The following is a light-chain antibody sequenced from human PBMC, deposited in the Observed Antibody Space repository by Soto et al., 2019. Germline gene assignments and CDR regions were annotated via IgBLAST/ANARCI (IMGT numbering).Light chain of an antibody. V-gene: IGKV1-33*01. Sequence: DIQMTQSPSSLSASVGDRVTITCQASQDMSNYLNWYQQKPGKAPKLLIYDASNLETGVPSRFSGSGSGTDFTFTISSLQPEDIATYYCQQYENLPTFGQGTRLEI. CDR2: DAS. CDR1: QDMSNY. J-gene: IGKJ5*01. CDR3: QQYENLPT.